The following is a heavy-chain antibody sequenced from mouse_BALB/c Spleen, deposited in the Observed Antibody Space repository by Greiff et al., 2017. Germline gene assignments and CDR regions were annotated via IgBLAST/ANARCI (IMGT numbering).Heavy chain of an antibody. V-gene: IGHV5-17*02. CDR1: GFTFSSFG. Sequence: EVMLVESGGGLVQPGGSRKLSCAASGFTFSSFGMHWVSQAPEKGLEWVAYISSGSSTIYYADTVKGRFTISRDNPKNTLFLQMTSLRSEDTAMYYCARGDYGSSYDAMDYWGQGTSVTVSS. J-gene: IGHJ4*01. CDR3: ARGDYGSSYDAMDY. D-gene: IGHD1-1*01. CDR2: ISSGSSTI.